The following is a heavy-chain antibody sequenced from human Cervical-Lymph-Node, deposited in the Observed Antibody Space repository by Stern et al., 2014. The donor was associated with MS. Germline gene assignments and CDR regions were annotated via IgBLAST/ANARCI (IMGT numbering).Heavy chain of an antibody. CDR1: GFKFSSYT. CDR2: ISGSSSSYT. J-gene: IGHJ4*02. D-gene: IGHD6-19*01. V-gene: IGHV3-21*06. Sequence: VQLVESGGGLVKPGGSLRLSCAASGFKFSSYTMNWVRQAPGKGLEWVSSISGSSSSYTYYADSVKGRFTTSRDNAKNSLYLQMNSLRAEDTALYYCAMGIAVAGQPYGGQGTLVTVAS. CDR3: AMGIAVAGQPY.